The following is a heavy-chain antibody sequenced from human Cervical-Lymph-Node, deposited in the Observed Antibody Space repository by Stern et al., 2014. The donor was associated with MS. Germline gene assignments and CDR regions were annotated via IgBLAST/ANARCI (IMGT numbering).Heavy chain of an antibody. CDR1: GGSVSSGSRY. J-gene: IGHJ4*02. V-gene: IGHV4-31*03. Sequence: QLQLQESGPGLVKPSQTLSLTCTVSGGSVSSGSRYWSWIRPHPGKGLEWIEYISYSGNTYYSPSLQSRLTISMDTSKNQFSLKLRSVTAADTAIYYCARVTEFLRFFYPDYWGQGTLVTVSS. D-gene: IGHD3-3*01. CDR3: ARVTEFLRFFYPDY. CDR2: ISYSGNT.